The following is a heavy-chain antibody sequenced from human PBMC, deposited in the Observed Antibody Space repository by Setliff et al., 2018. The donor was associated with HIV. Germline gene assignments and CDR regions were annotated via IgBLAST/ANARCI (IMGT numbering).Heavy chain of an antibody. Sequence: GGSLRLSCAASGFPFNAYEMNWLRQAPEKGLEWVSYTNTAGATQYADSVKGRFTISRDNAKNSLYLQMNSLRAEDTAIYFCARYAGGYPLNDVFDIWGQGTMVTVSS. J-gene: IGHJ3*02. CDR1: GFPFNAYE. V-gene: IGHV3-48*03. D-gene: IGHD3-22*01. CDR3: ARYAGGYPLNDVFDI. CDR2: TNTAGAT.